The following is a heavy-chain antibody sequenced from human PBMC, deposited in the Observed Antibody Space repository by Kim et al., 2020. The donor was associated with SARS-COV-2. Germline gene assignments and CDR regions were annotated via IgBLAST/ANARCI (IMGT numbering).Heavy chain of an antibody. CDR3: ARQREVLRYFDWLLFRNWYEDL. CDR1: GGSISSSSYY. Sequence: SETLSLTCTVSGGSISSSSYYWGWIRQHPGKGLEWIGRIYYSGSTYYNPSLKSRVTISVDTFKNQFSLKLSSLTAADTAVYYCARQREVLRYFDWLLFRNWYEDLWGRGTLVTVSS. V-gene: IGHV4-39*01. CDR2: IYYSGST. D-gene: IGHD3-9*01. J-gene: IGHJ2*01.